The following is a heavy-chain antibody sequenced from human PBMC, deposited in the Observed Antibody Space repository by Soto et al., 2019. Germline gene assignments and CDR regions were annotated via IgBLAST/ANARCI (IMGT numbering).Heavy chain of an antibody. CDR1: GGSISSSSYY. D-gene: IGHD3-10*01. J-gene: IGHJ4*02. CDR3: ARGLGTMVRGVIQDY. CDR2: IYYSGST. Sequence: SETLSLTCTVSGGSISSSSYYWGWIRQPPGKGLEWIGSIYYSGSTYYNPSLKSRVTISVDTSKNQFSLKLSSVTAADTAVYYCARGLGTMVRGVIQDYWGQGTLVTVSS. V-gene: IGHV4-39*01.